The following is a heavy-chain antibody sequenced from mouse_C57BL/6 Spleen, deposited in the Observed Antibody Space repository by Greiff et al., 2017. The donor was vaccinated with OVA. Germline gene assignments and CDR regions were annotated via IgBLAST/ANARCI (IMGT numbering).Heavy chain of an antibody. CDR3: ARESTGTYYFDY. D-gene: IGHD4-1*02. J-gene: IGHJ2*01. CDR2: ISDGGSYT. V-gene: IGHV5-4*01. Sequence: EVQGVESGGGLVKPGGSLKLSCAASGFTFSSYAMSWVRQTPEKRLEWVATISDGGSYTYYPDNVKGRFTISRDNAKNNLYLQMSHLKSEDTAMYYCARESTGTYYFDYWGQGTTLTVSS. CDR1: GFTFSSYA.